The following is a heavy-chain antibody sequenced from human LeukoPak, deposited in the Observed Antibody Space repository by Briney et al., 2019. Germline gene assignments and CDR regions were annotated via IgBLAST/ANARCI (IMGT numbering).Heavy chain of an antibody. CDR3: AHIAARPGKDDY. D-gene: IGHD6-6*01. CDR1: GGSFSGYY. V-gene: IGHV4-34*01. Sequence: SETLSLTCPVYGGSFSGYYWSWIRQPPGKGLEWIGEINHSGSTNYNPSLKSRVTISVDTSKNQFSMKLSSVTAADTAVYYCAHIAARPGKDDYWGQGTLVTVSS. J-gene: IGHJ4*02. CDR2: INHSGST.